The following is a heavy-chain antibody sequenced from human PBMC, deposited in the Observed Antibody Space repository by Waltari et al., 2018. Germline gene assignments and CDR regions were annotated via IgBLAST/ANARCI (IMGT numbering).Heavy chain of an antibody. Sequence: EVQMLESGGGLVEPGGSLRLSCTTSGFTFTQYTMSWVRQTPTRGLEWVSYISSRGSATHYADSVRGRFTISRDRAKGSVYLQMNNLRADDAAMYYCARGRYGAGSYSDYDYWGQGTLVTVSS. V-gene: IGHV3-48*01. J-gene: IGHJ4*02. CDR2: ISSRGSAT. CDR3: ARGRYGAGSYSDYDY. D-gene: IGHD3-10*01. CDR1: GFTFTQYT.